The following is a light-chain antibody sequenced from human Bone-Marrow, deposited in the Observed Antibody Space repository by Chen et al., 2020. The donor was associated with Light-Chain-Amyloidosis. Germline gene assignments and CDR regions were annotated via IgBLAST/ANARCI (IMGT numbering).Light chain of an antibody. V-gene: IGKV3-20*01. CDR2: GAS. Sequence: EIVLTQSPGTLSLSPGERATLSCRASQSVSRYIAWYQQKPGQAPRLLIYGASSRATGVSDRFSGGGSGTDFTLTINRLEPEDFAVYYCQKYGSSYTFGQGTKVEIK. CDR3: QKYGSSYT. CDR1: QSVSRY. J-gene: IGKJ2*01.